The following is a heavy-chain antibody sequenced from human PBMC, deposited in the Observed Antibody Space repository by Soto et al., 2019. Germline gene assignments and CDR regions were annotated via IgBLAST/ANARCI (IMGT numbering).Heavy chain of an antibody. CDR2: ISYDGSNK. D-gene: IGHD6-6*01. CDR1: GFTFSSYA. J-gene: IGHJ4*02. CDR3: ASPASSSVLTRPY. Sequence: PGGSLRLSCAASGFTFSSYAMHWVRQAPGKGLEWVAVISYDGSNKYYADSVKGRFTISRDNSKNTLYLQMNSLRAEDTAVYYCASPASSSVLTRPYWGQGTLVTVSS. V-gene: IGHV3-30-3*01.